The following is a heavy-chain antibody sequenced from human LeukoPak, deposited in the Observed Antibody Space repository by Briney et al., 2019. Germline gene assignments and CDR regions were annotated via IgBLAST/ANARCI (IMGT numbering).Heavy chain of an antibody. CDR2: IYYSGST. J-gene: IGHJ4*02. CDR1: GGSISTYY. D-gene: IGHD3-22*01. CDR3: ARVTISTYYYDSSGYSPLDY. Sequence: SETLSLTCTVSGGSISTYYWSWIRQPPGKGLEWIGSIYYSGSTYYNPSLKSRVTISVDTSKNQFSLKLSSVTAADTAVYYCARVTISTYYYDSSGYSPLDYWGQGTLATVSS. V-gene: IGHV4-59*12.